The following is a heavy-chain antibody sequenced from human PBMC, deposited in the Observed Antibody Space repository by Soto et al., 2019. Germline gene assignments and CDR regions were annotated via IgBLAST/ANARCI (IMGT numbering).Heavy chain of an antibody. J-gene: IGHJ6*03. CDR3: ARSTYQLLPRPRYYYMDV. D-gene: IGHD2-2*01. Sequence: SGPTLVNPTQTLTLTCTFSGFSLSTSGMCVSWIRQPPGKALEWLARIDWDDDKYYSTSLKTRLTISKDTSKNQVVLTMTNMGPVDTATYYCARSTYQLLPRPRYYYMDVWGKGTMVTVSS. CDR1: GFSLSTSGMC. CDR2: IDWDDDK. V-gene: IGHV2-70*11.